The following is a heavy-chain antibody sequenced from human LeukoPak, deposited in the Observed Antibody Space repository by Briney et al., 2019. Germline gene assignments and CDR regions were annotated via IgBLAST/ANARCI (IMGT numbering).Heavy chain of an antibody. Sequence: GVSLRLSCAASGFSFSTNRMHWVRQAPGKGLVWLSRLYNDGSVTGYADSVKGRFTISRDNAKNTLYLQMNSLRVEDTAVYYCARDPGSNGGDWYFDLWGRGTLVTVSS. CDR3: ARDPGSNGGDWYFDL. J-gene: IGHJ2*01. CDR1: GFSFSTNR. D-gene: IGHD3-16*01. CDR2: LYNDGSVT. V-gene: IGHV3-74*01.